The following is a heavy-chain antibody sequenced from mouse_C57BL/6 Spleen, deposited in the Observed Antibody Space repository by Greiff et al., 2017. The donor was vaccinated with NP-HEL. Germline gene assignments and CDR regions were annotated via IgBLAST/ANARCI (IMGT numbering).Heavy chain of an antibody. CDR2: IRNKANGYTT. CDR3: ARYSSYFDY. V-gene: IGHV7-3*01. Sequence: VKLEESGGGLVQPGGSLSLSCAASGFTFTDYYMSWVRQPPGKALEWLGFIRNKANGYTTEYSASVKGRFTISRDKSQSILYLQMNALRAEDSATYYCARYSSYFDYWGQGTTLTVSS. J-gene: IGHJ2*01. CDR1: GFTFTDYY.